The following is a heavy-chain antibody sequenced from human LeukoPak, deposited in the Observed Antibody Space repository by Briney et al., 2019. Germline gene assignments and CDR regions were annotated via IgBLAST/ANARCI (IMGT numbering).Heavy chain of an antibody. V-gene: IGHV1-8*01. CDR2: MSPNSGDT. D-gene: IGHD3-22*01. CDR3: ARTVIGESGNFDH. J-gene: IGHJ4*02. CDR1: GYTFTSHD. Sequence: GASVKVSCKASGYTFTSHDINWVRQATGQGLEWMGWMSPNSGDTNYAQKFQGRVTVTRDTSINTAYMELSRLRSDDTAVYYCARTVIGESGNFDHWGQGTLVTVSS.